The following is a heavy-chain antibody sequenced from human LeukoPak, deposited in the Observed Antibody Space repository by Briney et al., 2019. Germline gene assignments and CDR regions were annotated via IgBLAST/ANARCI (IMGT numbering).Heavy chain of an antibody. CDR3: ARWGYFDSSGYFVAEY. CDR1: GGSINGSY. D-gene: IGHD3-22*01. V-gene: IGHV4-59*01. CDR2: IHYSGST. Sequence: PSGTLSLTCTVSGGSINGSYWSWIRQPPGKGLEYIGWIHYSGSTGYNPSLKSRVTISLDRSKRQLSLNLRSVTAADTAVYYCARWGYFDSSGYFVAEYRGQGTLVTVSS. J-gene: IGHJ4*02.